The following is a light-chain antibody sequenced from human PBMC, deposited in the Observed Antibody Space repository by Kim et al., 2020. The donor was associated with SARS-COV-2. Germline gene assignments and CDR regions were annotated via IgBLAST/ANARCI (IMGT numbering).Light chain of an antibody. CDR2: NAS. J-gene: IGKJ1*01. CDR3: QQNNSTPLT. V-gene: IGKV1-5*03. Sequence: DIQMTQSPSTLSASVGDRVTITCRASQSISSWLDWYQQKPGKAPKLLIYNASSLESGVPSRFSGSGSGTEFTLTISSLQPDDFATYYCQQNNSTPLTFGEGTKVDIK. CDR1: QSISSW.